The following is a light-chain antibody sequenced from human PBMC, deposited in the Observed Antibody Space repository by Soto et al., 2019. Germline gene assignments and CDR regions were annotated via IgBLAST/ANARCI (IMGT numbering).Light chain of an antibody. J-gene: IGKJ3*01. CDR1: QSMATY. V-gene: IGKV1-39*01. Sequence: VQMTQSPSSLSASVGDTVALTCRAIQSMATYLNWYQQKSGRAPKLLIYAASNLQSGVPSRFSGSGSGTDFTLTIRSLQPEDFATYFCQQSYSSPWPFGPRAKVDIK. CDR3: QQSYSSPWP. CDR2: AAS.